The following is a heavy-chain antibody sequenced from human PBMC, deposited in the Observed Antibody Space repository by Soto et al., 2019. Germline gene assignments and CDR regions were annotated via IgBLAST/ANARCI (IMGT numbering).Heavy chain of an antibody. CDR1: GFSLSTSRVG. D-gene: IGHD3-16*01. V-gene: IGHV2-5*02. CDR2: IYWDDAK. J-gene: IGHJ4*02. Sequence: QITLKESGPTLVKPTQTLTLTCTFSGFSLSTSRVGVGWIRQPPGTAREWLAVIYWDDAKTYRPSLNTRLTITKDTYKYPGALRQKNIYPVDTETYYCAHGYCDRSLYLGQGTL. CDR3: AHGYCDRSLY.